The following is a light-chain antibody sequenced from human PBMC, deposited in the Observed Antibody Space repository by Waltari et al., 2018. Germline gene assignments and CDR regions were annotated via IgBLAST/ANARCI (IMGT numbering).Light chain of an antibody. Sequence: DIQLTQSPSTLSASVGDRVTVACRDSQSVSDWLVWYQQKPGEAPKVLIYKVSSLENGVPPRFIGSGFGTEFNLTSTSLQPDDFATYYCQHFFNYPYTFGQGTKLE. CDR3: QHFFNYPYT. CDR2: KVS. CDR1: QSVSDW. V-gene: IGKV1-5*03. J-gene: IGKJ2*01.